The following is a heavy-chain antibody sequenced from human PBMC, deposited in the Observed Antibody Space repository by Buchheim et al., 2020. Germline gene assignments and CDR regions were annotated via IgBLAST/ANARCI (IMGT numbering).Heavy chain of an antibody. D-gene: IGHD1-26*01. V-gene: IGHV1-2*02. J-gene: IGHJ1*01. Sequence: QVQLVQSGAEVRKPGASARVSCKASGYTFTGYFVHWVRQAPGQGLEWMGWINPNSGGTNYAQRFQGRVTMTRATSISTASMELTGLRSDDTAVYYCARSGNYSAEYFQHWGQGTL. CDR2: INPNSGGT. CDR3: ARSGNYSAEYFQH. CDR1: GYTFTGYF.